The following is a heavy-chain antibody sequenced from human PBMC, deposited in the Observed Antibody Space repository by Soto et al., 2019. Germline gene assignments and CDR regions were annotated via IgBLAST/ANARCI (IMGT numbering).Heavy chain of an antibody. CDR3: AKGEGIGYGDYFLFGGGVH. D-gene: IGHD4-17*01. Sequence: QVQLVESGGGVVQPGRSLRLSCAASGFTFSSYGMHWVRQAPGKGLEWVAVISYDGNNKYYADSVKGRFTISRDNSKNTLYLQMNSLRPEDTAVYYCAKGEGIGYGDYFLFGGGVHWGQGTLVTVSS. J-gene: IGHJ4*02. V-gene: IGHV3-30*18. CDR2: ISYDGNNK. CDR1: GFTFSSYG.